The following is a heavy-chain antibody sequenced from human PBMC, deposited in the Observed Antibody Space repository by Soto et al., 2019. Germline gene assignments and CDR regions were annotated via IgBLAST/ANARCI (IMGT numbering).Heavy chain of an antibody. CDR3: AKMYSSSSDFDY. CDR1: GFTFSSYG. Sequence: QVQLVESGGGVVQPGRSLRLSCAASGFTFSSYGMHWVRQAPGKGLEWVAVIWYDGSNKYYADSVKGRFTISRDNSKNTLYLQMNSLRAEDTAVYYCAKMYSSSSDFDYWGQGTLVTVSS. CDR2: IWYDGSNK. V-gene: IGHV3-33*06. D-gene: IGHD6-6*01. J-gene: IGHJ4*02.